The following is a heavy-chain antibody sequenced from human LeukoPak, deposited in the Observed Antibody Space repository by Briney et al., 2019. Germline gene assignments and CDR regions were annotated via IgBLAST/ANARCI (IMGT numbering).Heavy chain of an antibody. CDR3: VVWIAVAATDH. V-gene: IGHV3-74*01. CDR2: INSDGSDT. D-gene: IGHD6-19*01. Sequence: PGGSLRLSCAASGFTFSNYWMHWARQAPGEGLVWVSRINSDGSDTSYADSVKGRFTVSRDNAKNTLYLEMNSLRTDDTAVYHCVVWIAVAATDHWGQGTLVTVSS. J-gene: IGHJ4*02. CDR1: GFTFSNYW.